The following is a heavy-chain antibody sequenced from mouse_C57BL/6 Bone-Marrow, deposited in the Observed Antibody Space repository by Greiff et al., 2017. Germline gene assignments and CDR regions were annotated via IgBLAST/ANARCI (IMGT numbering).Heavy chain of an antibody. V-gene: IGHV6-6*01. J-gene: IGHJ1*03. Sequence: EVKVEESGGGLVQPGGSMTLSCAASGFSFSDAWMDWVRQSPDKGLEWVAEIRNKANNHATYYAESVKGRFTISRDGSKSSVYLQMTSLRAEDTGIDYCTFRWLLPGYWYFDVWGTGTTVTVSS. CDR1: GFSFSDAW. CDR2: IRNKANNHAT. CDR3: TFRWLLPGYWYFDV. D-gene: IGHD2-3*01.